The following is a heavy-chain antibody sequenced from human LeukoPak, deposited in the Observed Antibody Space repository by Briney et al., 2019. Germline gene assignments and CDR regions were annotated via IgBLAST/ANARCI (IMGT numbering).Heavy chain of an antibody. CDR2: ISSSSSYI. Sequence: PGGSLRLSCAASGFTFSSYSMNWVRQAPGKGLEWVSSISSSSSYIYYADSVKGRFTISRDNAKNSLYLQMNSLRAEDTALYYCAKSTITFGGVSGNWFDPWGQGTLVTVSS. CDR3: AKSTITFGGVSGNWFDP. V-gene: IGHV3-21*04. CDR1: GFTFSSYS. D-gene: IGHD3-16*01. J-gene: IGHJ5*02.